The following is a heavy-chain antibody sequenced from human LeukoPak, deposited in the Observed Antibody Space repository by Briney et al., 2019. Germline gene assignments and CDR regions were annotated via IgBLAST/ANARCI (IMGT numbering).Heavy chain of an antibody. CDR2: IYYSGST. CDR3: ARSYYGPTQYYFDY. V-gene: IGHV4-39*07. D-gene: IGHD4-17*01. J-gene: IGHJ4*01. Sequence: SETLSLTCTVSGGSISSSSYYWGWIHQPPGKGLEWIGSIYYSGSTYYNPSLKSRVTISVDTSKNHFSLKLTSVTAADTALYYCARSYYGPTQYYFDYWGHGTLVTVSS. CDR1: GGSISSSSYY.